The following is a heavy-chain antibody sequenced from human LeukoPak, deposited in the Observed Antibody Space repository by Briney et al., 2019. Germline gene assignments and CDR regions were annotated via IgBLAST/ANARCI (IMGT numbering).Heavy chain of an antibody. D-gene: IGHD3-3*01. CDR3: ARGGDFWSGYSYTNWFDP. CDR1: GGTFSSYA. V-gene: IGHV1-69*04. CDR2: IIPILGIA. J-gene: IGHJ5*02. Sequence: SVKVSCKASGGTFSSYAISWVRQAPGQGLEWMGRIIPILGIANYAQKFQGRVTITADKSTSTAYMELSSLRSEDTAVYYCARGGDFWSGYSYTNWFDPWGQGTLVTVSS.